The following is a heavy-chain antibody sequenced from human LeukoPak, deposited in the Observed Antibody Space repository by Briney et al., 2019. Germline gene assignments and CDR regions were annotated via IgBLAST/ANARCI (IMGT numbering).Heavy chain of an antibody. D-gene: IGHD3-22*01. J-gene: IGHJ4*02. CDR1: GGSISSGDYY. CDR3: ARVRYDGSGFDY. CDR2: IYYSGST. V-gene: IGHV4-30-4*01. Sequence: SETLSLTCTVSGGSISSGDYYWSWIRQPPGKGLEWIGYIYYSGSTYYNPSLKSRVTISVDTSKNQFSLKLSSVTAADTAVYYCARVRYDGSGFDYWGQGTLVTVSS.